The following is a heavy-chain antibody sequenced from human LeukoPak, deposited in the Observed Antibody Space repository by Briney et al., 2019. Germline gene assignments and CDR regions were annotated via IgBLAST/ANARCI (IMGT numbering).Heavy chain of an antibody. V-gene: IGHV4-59*08. D-gene: IGHD6-19*01. CDR2: IYNGVNT. J-gene: IGHJ4*02. CDR1: GASTSSRY. CDR3: AQTTGWPGFDL. Sequence: PSETLSLTCIVSGASTSSRYWSWLRQPPGRALEWIGHIYNGVNTKYNPSLTSRVNISVDTSKNQFSLKLTSLTAADTAIYYCAQTTGWPGFDLWGPGALVTVSS.